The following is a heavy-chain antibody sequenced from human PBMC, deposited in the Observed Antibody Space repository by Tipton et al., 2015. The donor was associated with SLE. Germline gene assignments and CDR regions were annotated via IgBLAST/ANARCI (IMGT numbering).Heavy chain of an antibody. Sequence: GSLRLSCDASGFIFSSYEMHWVRQAPGKGLEWISYISTSGTTRYYADSVRGRFTISRDNAKNSLYLQMNSLRAEDTALYYCARGVVGLVLIYFDHWGQGALVTVSS. CDR2: ISTSGTTR. V-gene: IGHV3-48*03. D-gene: IGHD3/OR15-3a*01. J-gene: IGHJ4*01. CDR3: ARGVVGLVLIYFDH. CDR1: GFIFSSYE.